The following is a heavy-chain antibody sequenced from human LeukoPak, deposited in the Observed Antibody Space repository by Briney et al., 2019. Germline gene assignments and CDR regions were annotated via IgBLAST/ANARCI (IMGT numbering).Heavy chain of an antibody. CDR3: ARSSAVGPPFDY. D-gene: IGHD1-26*01. CDR1: GFTVSSNY. CDR2: IYSGGST. Sequence: PGGSLGLSCAASGFTVSSNYMSWVRQAPGKGLQWVSVIYSGGSTYYADSVKGRFTISRDNSKNTLYLQMNSLRAEDTAVYYCARSSAVGPPFDYWGQGTLVTVSS. J-gene: IGHJ4*02. V-gene: IGHV3-66*01.